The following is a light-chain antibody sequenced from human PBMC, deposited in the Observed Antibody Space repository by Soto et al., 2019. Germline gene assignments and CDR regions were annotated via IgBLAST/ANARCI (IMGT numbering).Light chain of an antibody. J-gene: IGLJ2*01. V-gene: IGLV2-11*01. CDR3: CSYAGSYTPHVV. CDR1: SSDVGGYNY. Sequence: QSVLTQPRSVSGSPGQSVTISCTGTSSDVGGYNYVSWYQQHPGKAPKLMIYGVSKRPSGVPDRFSGSKSGNTASLTISGLQAEDEADYYCCSYAGSYTPHVVLGGGTKLTVL. CDR2: GVS.